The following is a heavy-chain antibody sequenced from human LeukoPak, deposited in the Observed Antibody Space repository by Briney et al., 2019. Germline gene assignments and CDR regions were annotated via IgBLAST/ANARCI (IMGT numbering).Heavy chain of an antibody. D-gene: IGHD3-10*01. V-gene: IGHV4-59*12. CDR3: ARRYPNGVRGGNTDY. CDR1: GGSISSYY. CDR2: IYYSGST. Sequence: SETLSLTCTVSGGSISSYYWSWIRQPPGKGLEWIGYIYYSGSTHYNPSLKSRVTISVDTSKNQFSLKLSSVTAADTAVYYCARRYPNGVRGGNTDYWGQGTLVTVSS. J-gene: IGHJ4*02.